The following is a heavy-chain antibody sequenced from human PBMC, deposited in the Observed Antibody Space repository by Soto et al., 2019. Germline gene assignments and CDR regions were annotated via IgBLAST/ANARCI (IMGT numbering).Heavy chain of an antibody. J-gene: IGHJ6*02. D-gene: IGHD1-26*01. V-gene: IGHV3-23*01. CDR1: GFTFSSYA. CDR3: AKDPDAWELPDDYGMDA. Sequence: EVQLLESGGGLVQPGGSLRLSCAASGFTFSSYAMSWVRQAPGKGLEWVSAISGSGGSTYYADSVKGRFTISRDNSKNTLYLQMNSLRAEDTAVYYCAKDPDAWELPDDYGMDAWGQGTTVTVSS. CDR2: ISGSGGST.